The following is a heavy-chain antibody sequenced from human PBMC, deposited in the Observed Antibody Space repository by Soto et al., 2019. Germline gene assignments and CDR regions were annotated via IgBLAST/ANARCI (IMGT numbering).Heavy chain of an antibody. CDR3: AKGERAPGVAGSLYYYGIDV. V-gene: IGHV1-69*06. Sequence: QVQLVQSGAEVKKPGSSMKVSCKASGGTFSTYTISWVRQAPRQGLEWMGGVIPIVGTVTYAQKFQGRVTITADKSTTSVSLGLSNLTSEATAVYYCAKGERAPGVAGSLYYYGIDVWGQGTAFTVAS. J-gene: IGHJ6*02. CDR2: VIPIVGTV. D-gene: IGHD6-19*01. CDR1: GGTFSTYT.